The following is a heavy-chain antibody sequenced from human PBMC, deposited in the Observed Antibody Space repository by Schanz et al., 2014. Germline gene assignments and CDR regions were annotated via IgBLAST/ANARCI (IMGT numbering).Heavy chain of an antibody. D-gene: IGHD3-16*01. J-gene: IGHJ5*02. CDR2: IVPIAGIT. CDR3: AREVGLYDRGWFDP. CDR1: GCTFTSYS. Sequence: QVQLVQSGAEVKKPGASVKVSCKASGCTFTSYSMHWVRQAPGQGLEWMGRIVPIAGITNYAQRFQGRVTITADKSSDTAYMELSSLRSEDTAVYYCAREVGLYDRGWFDPWGQGTLVTVSS. V-gene: IGHV1-46*01.